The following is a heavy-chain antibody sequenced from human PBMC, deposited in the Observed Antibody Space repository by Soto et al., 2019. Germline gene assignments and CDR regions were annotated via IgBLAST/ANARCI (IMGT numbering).Heavy chain of an antibody. CDR3: TASADETFLHF. CDR1: RXTFCGSS. D-gene: IGHD3-3*02. CDR2: IRNKANNYAT. V-gene: IGHV3-73*01. Sequence: GSLRLCSSASRXTFCGSSVHWVRQTSGKGLEWVARIRNKANNYATAYGESANGRLTISRDDSEYTAYLKMNSLETEDTAVYYCTASADETFLHFWAQRRLGTGSS. J-gene: IGHJ4*02.